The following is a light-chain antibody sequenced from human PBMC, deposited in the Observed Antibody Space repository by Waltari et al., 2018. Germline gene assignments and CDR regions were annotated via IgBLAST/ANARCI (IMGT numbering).Light chain of an antibody. CDR1: RDIKNL. CDR2: DAS. J-gene: IGKJ2*01. V-gene: IGKV1-33*01. Sequence: DIQMTQSPSSLSASVGDRVTIPCQASRDIKNLLNWYQQKPGKAPKLLIYDASNLEIGVPSRFSGRGSGTHFTFTISSLQPEDVATYYCQQYDDFPPYIFGQGTKVDIK. CDR3: QQYDDFPPYI.